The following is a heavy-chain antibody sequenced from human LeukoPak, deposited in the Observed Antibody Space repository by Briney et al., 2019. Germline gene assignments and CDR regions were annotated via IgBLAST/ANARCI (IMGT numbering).Heavy chain of an antibody. CDR1: GYTFTGYY. Sequence: VASVKVSCKASGYTFTGYYMHWVRQAPGQGLEWMGWINPNSGGTNYAQKFQGRVTMTRDTPISTAYMELSRLRSDDTAVYYCARGHIVVVAAAIEEIDYWGQGTLVTVSS. V-gene: IGHV1-2*02. D-gene: IGHD2-2*02. J-gene: IGHJ4*02. CDR2: INPNSGGT. CDR3: ARGHIVVVAAAIEEIDY.